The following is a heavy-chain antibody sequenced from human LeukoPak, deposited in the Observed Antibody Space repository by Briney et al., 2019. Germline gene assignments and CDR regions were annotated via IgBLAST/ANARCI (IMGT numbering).Heavy chain of an antibody. V-gene: IGHV4-61*02. D-gene: IGHD3-22*01. Sequence: SQTLSLTCTVSGGSISSNGYYWSWIRQPPGKGLEWIGRIYTSGSTNYNPSLKSRVTISVDTSKNQFSLKLSSVTAADTAVYYCARAREVVIFDYWGQGTLVTVSS. CDR3: ARAREVVIFDY. J-gene: IGHJ4*02. CDR1: GGSISSNGYY. CDR2: IYTSGST.